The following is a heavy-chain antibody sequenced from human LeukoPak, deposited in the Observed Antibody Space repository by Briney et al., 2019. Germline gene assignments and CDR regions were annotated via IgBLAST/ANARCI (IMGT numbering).Heavy chain of an antibody. V-gene: IGHV3-15*01. CDR3: TTRRIIYNWSGGQIDY. J-gene: IGHJ4*02. CDR2: FKSKADGGTI. Sequence: PGGSLRLSCAASGFTFSYAWMSWVRQAPGKGPEWVGRFKSKADGGTIDYSAPVKGRFTISRDDSKNTVYLQMNSLKTEDTAVYYCTTRRIIYNWSGGQIDYWGQGTLVTVSS. CDR1: GFTFSYAW. D-gene: IGHD1-20*01.